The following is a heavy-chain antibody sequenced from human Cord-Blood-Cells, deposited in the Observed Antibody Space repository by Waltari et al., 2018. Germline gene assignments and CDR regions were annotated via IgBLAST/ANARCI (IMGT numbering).Heavy chain of an antibody. CDR2: IYYSGST. J-gene: IGHJ5*02. V-gene: IGHV4-31*03. Sequence: QVQLQESGPGLVKPSQTLSLTCTVPGGSISRGGYYWSWIRQHPGKGLEWIGYIYYSGSTYYNPSLKSRVTISVDTSKNQFSLKLSSVTAADTAVYYCARVPAAARTNWFDPWGQGTLVTVSS. D-gene: IGHD6-13*01. CDR1: GGSISRGGYY. CDR3: ARVPAAARTNWFDP.